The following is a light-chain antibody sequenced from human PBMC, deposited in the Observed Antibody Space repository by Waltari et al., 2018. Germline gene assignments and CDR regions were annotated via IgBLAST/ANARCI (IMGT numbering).Light chain of an antibody. Sequence: EVVLTQSPGTLSLSPGETATLSCRASQSIGRYLVWYQQKSGQAPRLLIYGASTRDTGIPDRFSGSGSGTDFSLTISRLEAEDFAVYYCQNHERLPATFGQGTKVEIK. CDR1: QSIGRY. CDR3: QNHERLPAT. J-gene: IGKJ1*01. V-gene: IGKV3-20*01. CDR2: GAS.